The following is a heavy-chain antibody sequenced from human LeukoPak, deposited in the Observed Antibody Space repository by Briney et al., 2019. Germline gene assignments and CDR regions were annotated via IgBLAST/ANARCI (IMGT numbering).Heavy chain of an antibody. D-gene: IGHD3-22*01. J-gene: IGHJ4*02. Sequence: GGSLRLSCAASGFTFSSYGMHWVRQAPGKGLEWVAFIRYDGSNKYYADSVKGRFTISRDNSKNTLYLQMNSLRAEDTAVYYCAKVISGYSYQPFDYWGQGTLVTVSS. CDR1: GFTFSSYG. CDR3: AKVISGYSYQPFDY. V-gene: IGHV3-30*02. CDR2: IRYDGSNK.